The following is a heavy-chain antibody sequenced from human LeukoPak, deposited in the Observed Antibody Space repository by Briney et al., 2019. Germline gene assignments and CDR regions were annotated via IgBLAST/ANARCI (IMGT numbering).Heavy chain of an antibody. J-gene: IGHJ4*02. D-gene: IGHD3-22*01. CDR3: ASHPLEYDSSGYYYVY. CDR2: IYYSGST. V-gene: IGHV4-39*07. CDR1: GFSFYTYS. Sequence: PGGSLRLSCAASGFSFYTYSMNWIRQPPGKGLEWIGGIYYSGSTYYNPSLKSRVTISVDTSKNQFSLKLSSVTAADTAVYYCASHPLEYDSSGYYYVYWGQGTLVTVSS.